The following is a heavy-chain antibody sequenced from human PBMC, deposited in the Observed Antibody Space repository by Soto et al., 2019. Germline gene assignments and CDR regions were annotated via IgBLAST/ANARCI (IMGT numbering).Heavy chain of an antibody. CDR3: ARTTNGHRYSSSWYGWFDP. CDR2: IYYSGST. V-gene: IGHV4-31*03. D-gene: IGHD6-13*01. J-gene: IGHJ5*02. CDR1: GGSISSGGYY. Sequence: TLSLTCTVSGGSISSGGYYWSWIRQHPGKGLEWIGYIYYSGSTYYNPSLKSRVTISVDTSKNQFSLKLSSVTAAGTAVYYCARTTNGHRYSSSWYGWFDPWGQGTLVTVSS.